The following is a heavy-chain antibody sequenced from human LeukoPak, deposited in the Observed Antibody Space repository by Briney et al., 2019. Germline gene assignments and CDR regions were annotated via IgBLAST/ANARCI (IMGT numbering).Heavy chain of an antibody. Sequence: SQTLSLTCTVSGGSISSGSYYWRWIRQPAGKGLEWIGRIYTSGSTNYNPSLKSRVTISVDTSKNQFSLKLSSVTAADTAVYYCARSGSYPHFDYWGQGTLVTVSS. CDR2: IYTSGST. CDR3: ARSGSYPHFDY. V-gene: IGHV4-61*02. CDR1: GGSISSGSYY. D-gene: IGHD1-26*01. J-gene: IGHJ4*02.